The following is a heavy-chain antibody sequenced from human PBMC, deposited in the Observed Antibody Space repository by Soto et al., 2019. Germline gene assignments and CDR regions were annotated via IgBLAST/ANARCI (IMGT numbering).Heavy chain of an antibody. CDR3: SRDPRSITGTTSSEDFQH. J-gene: IGHJ1*01. CDR2: IIPILGIT. Sequence: QAQLMQSGAEVKKPGSSVKVSCKASGGTFSGYAISWVRQAPGQGLEWMGGIIPILGITNYAQKFQGRITSAADESTGTAYMDLRRLRSEDTAVYYCSRDPRSITGTTSSEDFQHWGQGTLVSVSS. D-gene: IGHD1-20*01. CDR1: GGTFSGYA. V-gene: IGHV1-69*01.